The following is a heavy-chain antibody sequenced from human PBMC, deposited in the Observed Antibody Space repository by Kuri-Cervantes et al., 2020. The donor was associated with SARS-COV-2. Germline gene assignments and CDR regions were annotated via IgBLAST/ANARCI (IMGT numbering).Heavy chain of an antibody. Sequence: ASVKVSCKASGYTFTGYYMHWVRQAPGQGLEWMGWINPNSGGTNYAQKFQGRVTVTRDTSISTAYMELSRLRSDDTAVYYCARASSIVVVPAAPFDYWGQGTLVTVSS. J-gene: IGHJ4*02. D-gene: IGHD2-2*01. CDR2: INPNSGGT. V-gene: IGHV1-2*02. CDR1: GYTFTGYY. CDR3: ARASSIVVVPAAPFDY.